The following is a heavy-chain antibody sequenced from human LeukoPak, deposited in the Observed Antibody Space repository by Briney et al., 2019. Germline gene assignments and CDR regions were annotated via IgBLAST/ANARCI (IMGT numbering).Heavy chain of an antibody. J-gene: IGHJ3*02. D-gene: IGHD3-9*01. CDR1: GYTFTGYY. CDR2: INPNSGGT. Sequence: GASVKVSCKASGYTFTGYYMHWVRQAPGQGLEWMGWINPNSGGTNYAQKFQGRVTMTRDTSISTAYVELSRLRSDDTAVYYCAREGTYYDILTGRREDAFDIWGQGTMVTVSS. CDR3: AREGTYYDILTGRREDAFDI. V-gene: IGHV1-2*02.